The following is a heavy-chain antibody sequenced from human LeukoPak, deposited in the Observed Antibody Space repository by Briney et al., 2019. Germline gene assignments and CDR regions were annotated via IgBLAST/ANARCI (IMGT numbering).Heavy chain of an antibody. D-gene: IGHD4-11*01. CDR2: ISYDGSNK. V-gene: IGHV3-30*04. CDR1: GFTFSSYA. J-gene: IGHJ4*02. CDR3: ASIDYSTSY. Sequence: PGGSLRLSCAASGFTFSSYAMHWVRQAPGKGLEWVAVISYDGSNKYYADSVKGRFTISRDNSKNTLYLQMNSLRAEDTAVYYCASIDYSTSYWGQGTLVTVSS.